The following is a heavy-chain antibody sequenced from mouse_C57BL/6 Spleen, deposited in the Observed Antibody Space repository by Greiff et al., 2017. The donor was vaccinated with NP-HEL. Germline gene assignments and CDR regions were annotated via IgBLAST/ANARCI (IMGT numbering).Heavy chain of an antibody. CDR2: INPSSGYT. CDR3: ASAITTVVADYFDY. J-gene: IGHJ2*01. V-gene: IGHV1-7*01. D-gene: IGHD1-1*01. Sequence: VQVVESGAELAKPGASVKLSCKASGYTFTSYWMHWVKQRPGQGLEWIGYINPSSGYTKYNQKFKDKATLTADKSSSTAYMQLSSLTYEDSAVYYCASAITTVVADYFDYWGQGTTLTVSS. CDR1: GYTFTSYW.